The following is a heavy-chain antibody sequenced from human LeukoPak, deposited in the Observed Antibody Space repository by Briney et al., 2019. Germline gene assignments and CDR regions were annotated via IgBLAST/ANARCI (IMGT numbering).Heavy chain of an antibody. CDR2: IIPIFGTA. V-gene: IGHV1-69*13. Sequence: GASVKVSCKASGGTFSSYAISWVRQAPGQGLEWMGGIIPIFGTANYAQKSQGRVTITADESTSTAYMELSSLRSEDTAVYYCARGGETEMYYFDYWGQGTLVTVSS. J-gene: IGHJ4*02. CDR3: ARGGETEMYYFDY. D-gene: IGHD1-14*01. CDR1: GGTFSSYA.